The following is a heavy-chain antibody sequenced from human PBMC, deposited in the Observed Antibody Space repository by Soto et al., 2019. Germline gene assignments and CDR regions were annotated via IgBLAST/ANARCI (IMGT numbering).Heavy chain of an antibody. J-gene: IGHJ4*02. V-gene: IGHV4-30-4*01. Sequence: QVQLQESGPGLVKPSQTLSLTCTVSGGSISSGDYYWSWIRQPPGKGLECIGYIYYSGSTYYNPSLKSRVTISVDTSKNQFPLKLSSVTAADTAVYYCARVGGFGATTIDYWGQGTLVTVSS. CDR2: IYYSGST. CDR3: ARVGGFGATTIDY. CDR1: GGSISSGDYY. D-gene: IGHD3-10*01.